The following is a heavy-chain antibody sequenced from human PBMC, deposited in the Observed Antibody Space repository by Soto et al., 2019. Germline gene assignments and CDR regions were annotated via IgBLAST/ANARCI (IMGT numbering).Heavy chain of an antibody. D-gene: IGHD2-15*01. CDR3: AHRPSYCSGGSCYSGFDY. CDR2: IYWDDDK. V-gene: IGHV2-5*02. Sequence: QITLKESGPTLVKPTQTLTLTCTFSGFSLSTSGVGVGWIRQPPGKALEWLALIYWDDDKRYSPSLKSRLTITKDTPKIQVVLTMTNLDPADTATSYCAHRPSYCSGGSCYSGFDYWGQGTLVTVSS. CDR1: GFSLSTSGVG. J-gene: IGHJ4*02.